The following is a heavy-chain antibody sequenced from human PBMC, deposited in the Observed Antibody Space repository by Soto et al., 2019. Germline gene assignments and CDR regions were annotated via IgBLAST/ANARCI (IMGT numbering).Heavy chain of an antibody. D-gene: IGHD2-15*01. CDR1: GFTFSSYA. CDR2: ISGSGGST. Sequence: GGSLRLSCAASGFTFSSYAMSWVRQAPGKGLEWVSAISGSGGSTYYADSVKGRFTISRDNSKNTLYLQMNSLRAEDTAVYYCLINCRSCYSGFSNSPDYWGQGTLVTVSS. V-gene: IGHV3-23*01. J-gene: IGHJ4*02. CDR3: LINCRSCYSGFSNSPDY.